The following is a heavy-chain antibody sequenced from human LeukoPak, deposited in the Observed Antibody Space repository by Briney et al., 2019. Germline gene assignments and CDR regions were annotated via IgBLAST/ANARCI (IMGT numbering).Heavy chain of an antibody. Sequence: GGSLRLSCAASGFTVSSNYMSWVRQAPGKGLEWVSVIYSGGSTYYADSVKGRFTISRDNSKNTLYLQMNSLRAEDTAVYYCARVSIAVAGPLTGWGQGTLVTVSS. J-gene: IGHJ4*02. CDR3: ARVSIAVAGPLTG. CDR2: IYSGGST. CDR1: GFTVSSNY. V-gene: IGHV3-53*01. D-gene: IGHD6-19*01.